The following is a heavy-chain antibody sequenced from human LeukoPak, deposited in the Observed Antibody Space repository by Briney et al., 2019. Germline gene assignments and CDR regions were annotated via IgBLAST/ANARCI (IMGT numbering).Heavy chain of an antibody. J-gene: IGHJ6*03. Sequence: GGSLRLSCAASGFTFSSYAMSWVRQAPGKGLEWVSAISGSGGSTYCADSVKGRFTISRDNSKNTLYLQMNSLRAEDTAVYYCAKDGSYYYDSSGYYSGYYYYYMDVWGKGTTVTVSS. CDR2: ISGSGGST. CDR1: GFTFSSYA. D-gene: IGHD3-22*01. CDR3: AKDGSYYYDSSGYYSGYYYYYMDV. V-gene: IGHV3-23*01.